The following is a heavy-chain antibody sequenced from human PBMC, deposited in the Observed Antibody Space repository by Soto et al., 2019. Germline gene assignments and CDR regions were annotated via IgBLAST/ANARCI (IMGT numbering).Heavy chain of an antibody. V-gene: IGHV4-34*01. J-gene: IGHJ4*02. CDR1: GGSFSGYY. CDR3: ASKGGYDYVWGSYRSSYYFDY. Sequence: SETLSLTCAVYGGSFSGYYWSWIRQPPGKGLEWIGEINHSGSTNYNPSLKSRVTISVDTSKNQFSLKLSSVTAADTAVYYCASKGGYDYVWGSYRSSYYFDYWGQGTLVTVSS. CDR2: INHSGST. D-gene: IGHD3-16*02.